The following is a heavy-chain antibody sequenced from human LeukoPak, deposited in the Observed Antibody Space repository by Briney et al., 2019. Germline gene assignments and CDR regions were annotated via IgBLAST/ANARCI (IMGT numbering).Heavy chain of an antibody. CDR1: GLTFDDYA. CDR2: ISWNSGSI. D-gene: IGHD5-18*01. J-gene: IGHJ4*02. Sequence: PGGSLRLSCAASGLTFDDYAMHWVRQAPGKGLEWVSGISWNSGSIGYADSVKGRFTISRDNAKNSLYLQMNSLRAEDTALYYCAKDSSYGEFYYFDYWGQGTLVTVSS. CDR3: AKDSSYGEFYYFDY. V-gene: IGHV3-9*01.